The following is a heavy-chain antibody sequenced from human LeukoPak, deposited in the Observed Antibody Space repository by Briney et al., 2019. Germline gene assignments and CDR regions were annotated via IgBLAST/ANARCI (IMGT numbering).Heavy chain of an antibody. Sequence: GGSLRLSCAASGFAFNKYAMSWVRQAPGKGLEWVSTIIVGAEYIFYADSVKGRFTISRDDSNNALYLQMHSLRAEDTALYYCASGPPFLKYFEYWGQGTLVTVSS. V-gene: IGHV3-23*01. D-gene: IGHD3-3*01. J-gene: IGHJ4*02. CDR2: IIVGAEYI. CDR3: ASGPPFLKYFEY. CDR1: GFAFNKYA.